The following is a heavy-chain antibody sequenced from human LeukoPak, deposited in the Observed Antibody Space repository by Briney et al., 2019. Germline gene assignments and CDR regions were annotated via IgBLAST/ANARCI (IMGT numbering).Heavy chain of an antibody. CDR2: IYYSGST. V-gene: IGHV4-59*12. D-gene: IGHD6-19*01. J-gene: IGHJ5*02. CDR3: ARGYHGIAVAGGCWFDP. Sequence: PSETLSLTCTVSGGSISSYYWSWIRQPPGKGLEWIGYIYYSGSTNSNPSLKSRVTISVDTSKNQFSLKLSSVTAADTAVYYCARGYHGIAVAGGCWFDPWGQGTLVTVSS. CDR1: GGSISSYY.